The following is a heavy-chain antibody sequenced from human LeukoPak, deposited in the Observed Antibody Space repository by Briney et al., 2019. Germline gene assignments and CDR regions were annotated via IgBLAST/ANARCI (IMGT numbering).Heavy chain of an antibody. CDR2: IYYSGST. Sequence: PSETLSLTCTASGGSISSYYWSWIRQPPGKGLEWIGYIYYSGSTNYNPPLKSRVTISVDTSKNQFSLKLSSVTAADTAVYYCARVEVDRDSGSYTFDYWGQGTLVTVSS. J-gene: IGHJ4*02. CDR1: GGSISSYY. D-gene: IGHD1-26*01. CDR3: ARVEVDRDSGSYTFDY. V-gene: IGHV4-59*01.